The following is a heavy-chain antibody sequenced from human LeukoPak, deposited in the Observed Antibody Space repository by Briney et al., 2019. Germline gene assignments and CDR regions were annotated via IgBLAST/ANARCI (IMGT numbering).Heavy chain of an antibody. CDR3: ARDITGQNWFDP. Sequence: SETLSLTCAVSGGSFSGYYWTWIRQPPGKGLEWIGEINHSGSANYNPSLKSRVTISLDTSKNQFSLKLSSVTAADTAVYYCARDITGQNWFDPWGQGTLVTVSS. V-gene: IGHV4-34*01. CDR2: INHSGSA. CDR1: GGSFSGYY. J-gene: IGHJ5*02. D-gene: IGHD3-3*01.